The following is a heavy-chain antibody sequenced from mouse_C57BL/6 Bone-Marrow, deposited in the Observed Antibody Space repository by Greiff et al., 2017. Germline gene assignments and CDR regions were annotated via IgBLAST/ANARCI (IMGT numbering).Heavy chain of an antibody. V-gene: IGHV1-81*01. CDR3: ARDLGAMDY. Sequence: QVQLQQSGAELARPGASVKLSFKASGYTFTSYGISWVKQRPGQGLEWIGEIYPRSGNTYYNEKFKGKATLTADKSSSTAYMELRSLTSEDSAVYFCARDLGAMDYWGQGTSVTVSS. CDR2: IYPRSGNT. CDR1: GYTFTSYG. J-gene: IGHJ4*01. D-gene: IGHD3-3*01.